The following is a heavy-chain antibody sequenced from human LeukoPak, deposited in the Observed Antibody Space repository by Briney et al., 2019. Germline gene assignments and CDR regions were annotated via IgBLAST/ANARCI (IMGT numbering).Heavy chain of an antibody. CDR1: GFTFSSYA. CDR2: ISYDGSNK. Sequence: QPGGSLRLSCAASGFTFSSYAMHWVHQAPGKGLEWVAVISYDGSNKYYADSVKGRFTISRDNSKNTLYLQMNSLRAEDTAVYYCARDGGVAVAVTFYFDYWGQGTLVTVSS. CDR3: ARDGGVAVAVTFYFDY. J-gene: IGHJ4*02. D-gene: IGHD6-19*01. V-gene: IGHV3-30-3*01.